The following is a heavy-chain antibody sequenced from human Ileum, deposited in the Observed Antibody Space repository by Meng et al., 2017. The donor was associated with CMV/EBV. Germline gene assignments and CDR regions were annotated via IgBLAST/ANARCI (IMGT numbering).Heavy chain of an antibody. CDR1: GYTFIDYY. Sequence: AEVKKPAAPVKVSFKSYGYTFIDYYIKWVRQAPGQGLEWMGWINPKNGGTLYAQKFQGRVTMTRDTSINTVYMELNRLTSDDTAVYFCARDLWSGSSDYFDYWGQGTLVTVSS. CDR2: INPKNGGT. J-gene: IGHJ4*02. D-gene: IGHD3-3*01. V-gene: IGHV1-2*02. CDR3: ARDLWSGSSDYFDY.